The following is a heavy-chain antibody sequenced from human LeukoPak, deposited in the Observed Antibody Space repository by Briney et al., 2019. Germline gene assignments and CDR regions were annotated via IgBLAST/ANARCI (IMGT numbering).Heavy chain of an antibody. J-gene: IGHJ4*02. V-gene: IGHV3-30*18. CDR3: AKLVDTAMVTSDY. CDR2: ILYDGSNK. CDR1: GFTFSSYG. D-gene: IGHD5-18*01. Sequence: PGGSLRLSCAASGFTFSSYGMHWGRPAPGEGLEWVAVILYDGSNKYYADSVRGRFTISRDNSKNTLYLQMNSLRAEDTAVYYCAKLVDTAMVTSDYWGQGTLVTVSS.